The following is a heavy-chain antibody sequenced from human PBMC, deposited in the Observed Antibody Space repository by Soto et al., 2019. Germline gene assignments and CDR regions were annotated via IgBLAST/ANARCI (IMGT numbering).Heavy chain of an antibody. CDR2: IYYSGST. V-gene: IGHV4-31*03. J-gene: IGHJ4*02. Sequence: SPTLTLTCTVSGYAISSGGDYWSWIRQHPGKGLEWIGNIYYSGSTYYNPSLKRRVTISVHTSKNQFSLKLSSVTTAVTAVYYRARRGSMVLFYFFDYGVQGTRVPVSS. CDR1: GYAISSGGDY. D-gene: IGHD3-10*01. CDR3: ARRGSMVLFYFFDY.